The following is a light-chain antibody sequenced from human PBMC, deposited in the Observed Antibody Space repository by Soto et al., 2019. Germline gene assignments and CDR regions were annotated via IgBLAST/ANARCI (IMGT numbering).Light chain of an antibody. V-gene: IGKV3-11*01. CDR2: DAS. CDR1: QSISSA. J-gene: IGKJ4*01. CDR3: QQRSNWLT. Sequence: EIVLTQSPATLSLSPGERATLSCRASQSISSALAWYQQRPGQPPRLLIYDASDRADGIPARFSGTRSGTDFTLTISSLEPEHFAVYDCQQRSNWLTFGGGTRVDIK.